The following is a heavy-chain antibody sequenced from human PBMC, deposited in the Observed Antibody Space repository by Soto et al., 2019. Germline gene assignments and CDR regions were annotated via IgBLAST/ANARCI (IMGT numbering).Heavy chain of an antibody. D-gene: IGHD2-15*01. CDR1: GYTFTSFA. Sequence: ASVKVSCKASGYTFTSFAMHWVRQAPGQRLEWMGWINAGNGNTKYSQKFQGRVTITRDTSASTAYMELSSLRSEDTAVYYCAREVGVALFDYWGQGTLVTVSS. V-gene: IGHV1-3*01. CDR2: INAGNGNT. J-gene: IGHJ4*02. CDR3: AREVGVALFDY.